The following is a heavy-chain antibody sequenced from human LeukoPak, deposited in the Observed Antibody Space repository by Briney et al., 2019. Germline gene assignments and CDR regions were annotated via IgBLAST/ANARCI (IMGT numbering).Heavy chain of an antibody. CDR2: MNPNSGNT. CDR3: ARGLNYYGSGSYPN. J-gene: IGHJ4*02. Sequence: GASVKVSCKASGYTFTRYDINWVRQATGQGLEWMGWMNPNSGNTGYAQKFQGRVTMTRNTSISTAYMELSSLRSEDTAVYYCARGLNYYGSGSYPNWGQGTLVTVSS. V-gene: IGHV1-8*01. CDR1: GYTFTRYD. D-gene: IGHD3-10*01.